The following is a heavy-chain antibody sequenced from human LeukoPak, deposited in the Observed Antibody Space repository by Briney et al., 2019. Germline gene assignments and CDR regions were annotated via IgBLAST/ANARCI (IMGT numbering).Heavy chain of an antibody. J-gene: IGHJ2*01. V-gene: IGHV5-51*01. Sequence: GESLKISCKGSGYSFTSYWIGWVRQMPGKGLEWMGIIYPSDSDTKYSPSFQGQVTISADKSISTAYLQWSSLKASDTAMYYCARRTVTDDWYFDLWGRGALVTVSS. CDR3: ARRTVTDDWYFDL. CDR2: IYPSDSDT. CDR1: GYSFTSYW. D-gene: IGHD4-17*01.